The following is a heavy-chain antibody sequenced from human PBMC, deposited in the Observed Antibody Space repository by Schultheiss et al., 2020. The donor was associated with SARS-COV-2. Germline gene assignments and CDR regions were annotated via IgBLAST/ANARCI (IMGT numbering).Heavy chain of an antibody. CDR3: ARVLSNRYYYYYYMDV. J-gene: IGHJ6*03. CDR2: IWYDGSNK. CDR1: GFTFSSYG. D-gene: IGHD1-14*01. Sequence: GGSLRLSCAASGFTFSSYGMHWVRQAPGKGLEWVAVIWYDGSNKYYADSVKGRFTISRDNAKNSLYLQMNSLRAEDTAVYYCARVLSNRYYYYYYMDVWGKGTTVTVSS. V-gene: IGHV3-33*01.